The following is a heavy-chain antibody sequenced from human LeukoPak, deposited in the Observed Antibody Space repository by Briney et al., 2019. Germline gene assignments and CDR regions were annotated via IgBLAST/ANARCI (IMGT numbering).Heavy chain of an antibody. D-gene: IGHD1-26*01. CDR3: ARSGELPSDACDI. Sequence: SETLSLTCTVSGGSISGYYWSWIRQPAGKGLEWIGRIYNSGSTNYNPSFKSRVTMSVDTSKNKYSLMLRSVTAADTAVYYGARSGELPSDACDIWGQGTMVTVSS. V-gene: IGHV4-4*07. CDR2: IYNSGST. CDR1: GGSISGYY. J-gene: IGHJ3*02.